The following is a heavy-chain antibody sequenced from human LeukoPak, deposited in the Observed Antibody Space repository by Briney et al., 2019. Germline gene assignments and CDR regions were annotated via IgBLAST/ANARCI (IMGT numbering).Heavy chain of an antibody. CDR3: ARAGYCSGGSCSDYYYYMDV. CDR2: ISPYNGNT. V-gene: IGHV1-18*01. CDR1: GYTFTSYG. D-gene: IGHD2-15*01. Sequence: VNVAFKASGYTFTSYGISWVRQAPGQGLEWMGWISPYNGNTNYAQKLQGRVTMNTDTSTSTAYMEMRSLRSEDTAVYYCARAGYCSGGSCSDYYYYMDVWGKGTTVTISS. J-gene: IGHJ6*03.